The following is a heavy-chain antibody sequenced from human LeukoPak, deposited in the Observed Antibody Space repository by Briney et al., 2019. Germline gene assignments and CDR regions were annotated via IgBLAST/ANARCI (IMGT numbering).Heavy chain of an antibody. CDR1: GFTYSRYW. Sequence: PGGSLRLTCAASGFTYSRYWMHWVRQVPGKGLVWVARIKGDESYTYYADSVKGRFTISRDNSKNTLYLQMNSLRAEDTAVYYCARDLLEWYFDYWGQGTLVTVSS. CDR3: ARDLLEWYFDY. V-gene: IGHV3-74*01. J-gene: IGHJ4*02. CDR2: IKGDESYT. D-gene: IGHD3-3*01.